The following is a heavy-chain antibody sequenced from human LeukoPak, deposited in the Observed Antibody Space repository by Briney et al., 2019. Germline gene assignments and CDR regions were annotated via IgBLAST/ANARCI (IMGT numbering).Heavy chain of an antibody. D-gene: IGHD3-3*01. V-gene: IGHV3-21*01. CDR2: ISSSSSYI. CDR3: ARVPVDFWSGSDDYFYYMDV. CDR1: GFTFSSYS. Sequence: GGSLRLSCAASGFTFSSYSMNWVRQAPGKGLEWVSSISSSSSYIYYADSVKGRSTISRDNAKNSLYLQMNSLRAEDTAVYYCARVPVDFWSGSDDYFYYMDVWGKGTTVTVSS. J-gene: IGHJ6*03.